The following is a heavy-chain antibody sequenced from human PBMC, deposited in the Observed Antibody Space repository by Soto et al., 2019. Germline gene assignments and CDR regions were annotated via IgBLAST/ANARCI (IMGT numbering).Heavy chain of an antibody. D-gene: IGHD3-22*01. CDR2: ISAYNGNT. Sequence: QVQLVQSGAEVKKPGASVKVSCKASGYTFTSYGISWVRQAPGQGLEWMGWISAYNGNTNYAQKLQGRVTMTTDTSTSTAYMELRSLRSDDTAVYYCARDRLEHYYDSSGYHYYYGMDVWGQGTTVTVSS. CDR3: ARDRLEHYYDSSGYHYYYGMDV. CDR1: GYTFTSYG. V-gene: IGHV1-18*01. J-gene: IGHJ6*02.